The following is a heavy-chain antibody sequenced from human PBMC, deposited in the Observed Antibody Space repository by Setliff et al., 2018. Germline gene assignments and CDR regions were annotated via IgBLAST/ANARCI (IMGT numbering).Heavy chain of an antibody. CDR3: ARDSRGLVPAAIEGSYYYYGMDV. V-gene: IGHV1-69*13. Sequence: ASVKVSCKASGGTFSSYAVSWVRQAPGQGLEWMGGIIPIFGTANYAQKFQGRVTITADESTSTAYMELSSLRSEDTAVYYCARDSRGLVPAAIEGSYYYYGMDVLGQGTTVTVSS. CDR1: GGTFSSYA. J-gene: IGHJ6*02. CDR2: IIPIFGTA. D-gene: IGHD2-2*02.